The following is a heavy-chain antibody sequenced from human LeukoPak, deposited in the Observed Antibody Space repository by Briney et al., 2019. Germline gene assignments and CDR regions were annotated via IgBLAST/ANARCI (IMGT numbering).Heavy chain of an antibody. CDR1: GFTFSSYW. J-gene: IGHJ6*03. V-gene: IGHV3-74*01. D-gene: IGHD4-17*01. Sequence: GGSLRLSCAASGFTFSSYWMHWVRQAPGKGLVWVSRINSDGSSTSYADSVKGRFTISGDNAKNTLYLQMNSLRAEDTAVYYCARSTVTTPLDYYYYMDVWGKGTTVTVSS. CDR2: INSDGSST. CDR3: ARSTVTTPLDYYYYMDV.